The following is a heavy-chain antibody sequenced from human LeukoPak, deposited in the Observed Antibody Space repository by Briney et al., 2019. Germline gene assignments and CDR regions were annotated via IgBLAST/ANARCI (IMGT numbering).Heavy chain of an antibody. V-gene: IGHV4-39*07. CDR1: GVSISSSSYY. Sequence: PSETLSLTCTVSGVSISSSSYYWGWLRQPPGKGREWIGSIYYSGSTYYNPSLKSRVTISVDTSKNQFSLKLSSVTAADTAVYYCARVRGGMVYAILGWFDPWGQGTLVTVSS. CDR2: IYYSGST. D-gene: IGHD2-8*01. J-gene: IGHJ5*02. CDR3: ARVRGGMVYAILGWFDP.